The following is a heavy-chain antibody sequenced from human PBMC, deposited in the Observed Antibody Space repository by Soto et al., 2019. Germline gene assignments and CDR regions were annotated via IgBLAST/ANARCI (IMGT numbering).Heavy chain of an antibody. D-gene: IGHD6-13*01. CDR3: AREGIAAADRNWFDP. V-gene: IGHV1-2*02. CDR2: INPNSGGT. J-gene: IGHJ5*02. Sequence: GASVKVSCKASGYTFTGYYMHWVRQAPGQGLEWMGWINPNSGGTNYAQKFQGRVTMTRDTSISTAYMELSRLRSDDTAVYYCAREGIAAADRNWFDPWGQGTLVTVS. CDR1: GYTFTGYY.